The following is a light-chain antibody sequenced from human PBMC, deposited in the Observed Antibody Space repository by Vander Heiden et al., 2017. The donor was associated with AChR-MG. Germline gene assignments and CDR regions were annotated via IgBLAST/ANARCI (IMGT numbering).Light chain of an antibody. J-gene: IGKJ4*01. CDR3: MQALRSVT. Sequence: DVVLTQSPLSLPAPPGEPASISCRSSQSLLHSNGYNYLDWYLQKPGQSPQLLIYLGSNRASGVPDRFSGSASGTDFTLKISRVEAEDIGVYYCMQALRSVTFGGGTKVEI. CDR1: QSLLHSNGYNY. V-gene: IGKV2-28*01. CDR2: LGS.